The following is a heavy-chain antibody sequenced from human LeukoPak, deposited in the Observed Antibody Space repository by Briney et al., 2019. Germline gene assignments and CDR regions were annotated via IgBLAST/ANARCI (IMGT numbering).Heavy chain of an antibody. CDR1: AYSFTSYW. J-gene: IGHJ4*02. Sequence: GESLKISCRGSAYSFTSYWIGWVRQMPGKGLEWMGIIYPGDSDTRYSPSFQGQVTISADKSISTAYLQWSSLKASDTAMYYCARALLWLGTYCFDYWGQGTLVTVSS. CDR2: IYPGDSDT. CDR3: ARALLWLGTYCFDY. D-gene: IGHD3-10*01. V-gene: IGHV5-51*01.